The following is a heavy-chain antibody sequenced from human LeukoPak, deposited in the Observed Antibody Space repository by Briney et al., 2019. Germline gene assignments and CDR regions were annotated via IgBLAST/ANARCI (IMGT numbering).Heavy chain of an antibody. V-gene: IGHV4-39*01. CDR3: ARHIPGGASY. Sequence: KPSETLSLTCTVSGGSISSSSYYWGWIRQPPGKGLEWIGSIYYSGSTYYNPSLKSRVTISVDTSKNQFSLKLSSVTAADTAVYYCARHIPGGASYWGQGTLVTVSS. CDR2: IYYSGST. D-gene: IGHD1-26*01. J-gene: IGHJ4*02. CDR1: GGSISSSSYY.